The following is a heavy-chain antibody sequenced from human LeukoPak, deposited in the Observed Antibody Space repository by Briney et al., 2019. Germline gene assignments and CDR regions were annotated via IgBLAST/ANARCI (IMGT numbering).Heavy chain of an antibody. CDR2: ISGSGGST. CDR3: AKDRDSSGYYPRYYYGMDV. J-gene: IGHJ6*02. CDR1: GFTFSSYA. V-gene: IGHV3-23*01. Sequence: PGGSLRLSCAASGFTFSSYAMSWVRQAPGKGLEWVSAISGSGGSTYYADSVKGRFTISRDNSKNTLYLQMNSLRAEDTDVYYCAKDRDSSGYYPRYYYGMDVWGQGTTVTVSS. D-gene: IGHD3-22*01.